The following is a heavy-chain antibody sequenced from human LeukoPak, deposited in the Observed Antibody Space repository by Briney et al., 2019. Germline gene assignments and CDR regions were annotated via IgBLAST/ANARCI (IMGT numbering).Heavy chain of an antibody. CDR3: ARGVDYYDSSGYLN. Sequence: PGRSLRLSCAASGFTFSPYAMHWVRQAPGKGLEWVAIISYDGNNKWYADSVKGRFTISRDNSKNTLYLQMNSLRVEDTAVYYCARGVDYYDSSGYLNWGQGTLVTVSS. CDR2: ISYDGNNK. J-gene: IGHJ4*02. CDR1: GFTFSPYA. D-gene: IGHD3-22*01. V-gene: IGHV3-30-3*01.